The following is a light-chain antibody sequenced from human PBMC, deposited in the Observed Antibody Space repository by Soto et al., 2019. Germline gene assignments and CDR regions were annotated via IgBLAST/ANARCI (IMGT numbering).Light chain of an antibody. V-gene: IGLV2-11*01. J-gene: IGLJ1*01. CDR2: DVY. CDR3: CSYAGSNTFYV. CDR1: SSNVGGYNY. Sequence: QSALTQPRSVSGSPGQSVTISCTGTSSNVGGYNYVSWYQHHPGKAPKLVIYDVYNWPSGVPDRFSGSKSDNTASLTISGLQAEDEADYYCCSYAGSNTFYVFGTGTKVTVL.